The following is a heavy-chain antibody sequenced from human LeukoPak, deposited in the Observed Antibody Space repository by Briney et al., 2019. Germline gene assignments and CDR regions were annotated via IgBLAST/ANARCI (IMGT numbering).Heavy chain of an antibody. CDR2: IYYSGST. Sequence: PSQTLSLTCTVSGGSISSGDYYWSWIRQPPGKGLEWIGYIYYSGSTYYNPSLKGRVTISVDTSKNQFSLKLSSVTAADTAVYYCARARVYYGSGSYYFFDYWGQGTLVTVSS. V-gene: IGHV4-30-4*01. D-gene: IGHD3-10*01. CDR1: GGSISSGDYY. CDR3: ARARVYYGSGSYYFFDY. J-gene: IGHJ4*02.